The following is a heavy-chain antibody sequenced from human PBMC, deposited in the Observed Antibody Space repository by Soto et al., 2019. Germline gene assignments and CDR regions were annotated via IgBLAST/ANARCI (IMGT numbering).Heavy chain of an antibody. Sequence: QLQLQESGPGLVKPSETLSLTCTVSGGSITSTRYYWGWIRQPPGKGLEWIGSIYYSGSTHYNPSLRSRVTIVLETSRSQLALKLSSVTAADTAVYYGARGYFSSTVEWGQGTLGTVSS. D-gene: IGHD6-13*01. J-gene: IGHJ4*02. CDR2: IYYSGST. V-gene: IGHV4-39*01. CDR1: GGSITSTRYY. CDR3: ARGYFSSTVE.